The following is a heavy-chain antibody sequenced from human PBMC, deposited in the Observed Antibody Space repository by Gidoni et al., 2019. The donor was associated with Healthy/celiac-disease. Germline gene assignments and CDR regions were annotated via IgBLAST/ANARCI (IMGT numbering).Heavy chain of an antibody. CDR2: FDPEDGET. V-gene: IGHV1-24*01. CDR1: GYTLTELS. D-gene: IGHD5-18*01. J-gene: IGHJ4*02. CDR3: ATRVTRRTNYYFDY. Sequence: QVQLVQSGAEVKKPGASVKVSCKVSGYTLTELSMHWVRQSPGQGIEWRGGFDPEDGETIYSQKFQCRVTMPEDTATDTAYMELSSLRSEDTAVYYCATRVTRRTNYYFDYWGQGTLVTVSS.